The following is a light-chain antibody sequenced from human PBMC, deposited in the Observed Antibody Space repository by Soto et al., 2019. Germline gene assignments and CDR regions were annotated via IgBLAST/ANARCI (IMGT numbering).Light chain of an antibody. CDR2: LGS. Sequence: DLVLTQSPLSLPVTPGEPASISCRSSQSLLHRNGHNYLDWYLQKPGQSPQLLIYLGSHRASGVPDRFSGSGSCTDFTLKISRVEAEDVGVYYCMETLQPLGGTFGQGTRLGIK. CDR1: QSLLHRNGHNY. V-gene: IGKV2-28*01. CDR3: METLQPLGGT. J-gene: IGKJ5*01.